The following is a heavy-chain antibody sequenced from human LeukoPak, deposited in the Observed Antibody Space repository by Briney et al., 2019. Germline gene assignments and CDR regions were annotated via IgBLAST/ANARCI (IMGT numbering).Heavy chain of an antibody. CDR1: GYTFTGYY. V-gene: IGHV1-2*06. Sequence: ASVKVSCKASGYTFTGYYMHWVRQAPGQGLEWMGRINPNSGGTNYAQKFQGRVTMTRDTSISTAYMELSRLRSDDTAVYYCARVAEYCSGTSCYRWFDPWGQGTLVTVSS. CDR3: ARVAEYCSGTSCYRWFDP. D-gene: IGHD2-2*01. CDR2: INPNSGGT. J-gene: IGHJ5*02.